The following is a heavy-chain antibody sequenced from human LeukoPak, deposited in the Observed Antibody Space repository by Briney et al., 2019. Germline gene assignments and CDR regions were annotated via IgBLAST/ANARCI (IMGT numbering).Heavy chain of an antibody. CDR3: VRDVGHGDY. CDR1: GFTFSNYW. V-gene: IGHV3-7*01. J-gene: IGHJ4*02. Sequence: PGGSLRLSCAASGFTFSNYWMAWVRQAPEKGLEWVASIKQDGSERNYVDSVRGRFTISRDNAKNSLYLQMNSLRVEDTAIYYCVRDVGHGDYWGQGTLVTVSS. CDR2: IKQDGSER.